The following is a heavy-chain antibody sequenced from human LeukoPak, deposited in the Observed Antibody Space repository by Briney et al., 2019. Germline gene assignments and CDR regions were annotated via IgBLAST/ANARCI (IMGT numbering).Heavy chain of an antibody. V-gene: IGHV3-48*01. CDR1: GFTFNSYS. CDR3: ARDPPTIFGVVILGQKFDY. CDR2: ISSSSSTI. D-gene: IGHD3-3*01. Sequence: GGSLRLSCAASGFTFNSYSMNWVRQAPGKGLEWVSYISSSSSTIYYADSVKGRFTISRDNSKNTLYLQMNSLRAEDTAVYYCARDPPTIFGVVILGQKFDYWGQGTLVTVSS. J-gene: IGHJ4*02.